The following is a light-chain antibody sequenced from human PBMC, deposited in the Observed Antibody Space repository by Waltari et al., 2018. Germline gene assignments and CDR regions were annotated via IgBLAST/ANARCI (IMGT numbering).Light chain of an antibody. V-gene: IGLV2-23*02. Sequence: SPLPQPPSVPGSPGQSVTISCPGPSVDVGFFNFFSCYQHPPGKAPKLMIFAVRQRTSWVSSRFSGSKSGYTASLTISGLQAEYEADYYCCSYAGRSTWVCGGGTKVTVL. J-gene: IGLJ3*02. CDR2: AVR. CDR3: CSYAGRSTWV. CDR1: SVDVGFFNF.